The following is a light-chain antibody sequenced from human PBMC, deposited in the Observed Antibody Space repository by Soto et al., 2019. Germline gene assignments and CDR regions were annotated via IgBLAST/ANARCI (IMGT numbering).Light chain of an antibody. J-gene: IGKJ1*01. Sequence: DIQVTQSPSSLSASVGDSVTLSCQTRQRVDSYIHWYQHQSGKPPKLLIYAASTLQDGVPSRFSGVGSGTSFSLIITGLQPGDSATYYCQQTYTSVATFGQGTKV. CDR1: QRVDSY. CDR3: QQTYTSVAT. CDR2: AAS. V-gene: IGKV1-39*01.